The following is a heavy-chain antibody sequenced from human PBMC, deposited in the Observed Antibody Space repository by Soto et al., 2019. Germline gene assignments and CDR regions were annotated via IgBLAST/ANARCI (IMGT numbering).Heavy chain of an antibody. D-gene: IGHD6-19*01. CDR3: ARRDSSGWYYFDY. CDR1: GFTFSSFG. V-gene: IGHV3-48*02. J-gene: IGHJ4*02. Sequence: EVQLVESGGGLVQPGGSLRLSCAASGFTFSSFGMNWVRQAPGKGLEWVSYISSSSSTIYYADSVKGRFTISRDNAKNLLYLQMNSLRDEDTAVYYCARRDSSGWYYFDYWGQGTLVTVSS. CDR2: ISSSSSTI.